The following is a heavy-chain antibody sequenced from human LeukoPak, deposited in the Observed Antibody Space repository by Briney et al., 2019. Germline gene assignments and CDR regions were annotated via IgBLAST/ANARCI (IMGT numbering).Heavy chain of an antibody. CDR3: ARLTGGATVFDY. J-gene: IGHJ4*02. CDR1: GGSISGYY. V-gene: IGHV4-39*01. CDR2: IYYSGST. Sequence: SETLSLTCTVSGGSISGYYWGWIRQPPGKGLEWIGSIYYSGSTYYNPSLKSRVTISVDTSKNQFSLKLSSVTAADTAVYYCARLTGGATVFDYWGQGTLVTVSS. D-gene: IGHD3-16*01.